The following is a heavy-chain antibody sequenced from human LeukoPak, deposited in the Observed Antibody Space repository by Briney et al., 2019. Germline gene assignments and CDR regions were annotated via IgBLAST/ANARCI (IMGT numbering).Heavy chain of an antibody. J-gene: IGHJ6*02. V-gene: IGHV4-59*01. CDR3: ARIGVLYYYGMDV. Sequence: PSETLSLTCTVSGGSISSYYWSWIRQPPGKGLEWIGYIYYSGSTNYNPSLKSRVTISVDTSKNQFSLKLSSVTAADTAVYYCARIGVLYYYGMDVWGQGTTATVSS. CDR2: IYYSGST. CDR1: GGSISSYY.